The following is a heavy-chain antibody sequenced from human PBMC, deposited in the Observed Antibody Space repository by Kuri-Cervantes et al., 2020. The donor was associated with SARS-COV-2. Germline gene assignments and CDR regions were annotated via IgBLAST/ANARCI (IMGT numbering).Heavy chain of an antibody. D-gene: IGHD2-8*01. J-gene: IGHJ6*02. CDR1: GFTFSSYS. CDR3: ARGGYCTNGVCYTPPYYYYGIDV. V-gene: IGHV3-21*01. CDR2: ISSSSSYI. Sequence: GESLKISCAASGFTFSSYSMNWVRQAPGKGLEWVSSISSSSSYIYYADSVKGRFTISRDNAKNSLYLQMNSLRAEDTAVYYCARGGYCTNGVCYTPPYYYYGIDVWGQGTTVTVSS.